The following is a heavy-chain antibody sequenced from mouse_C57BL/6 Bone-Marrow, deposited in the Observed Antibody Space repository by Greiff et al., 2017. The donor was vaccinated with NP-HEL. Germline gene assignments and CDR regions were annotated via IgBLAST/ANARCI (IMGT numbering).Heavy chain of an antibody. CDR2: IYPGDGDT. CDR3: ARREYYGSGDY. V-gene: IGHV1-82*01. J-gene: IGHJ2*01. Sequence: QVQLQQSGPELVKPGASVKISCKASGYAFSSSWMNWVKQRPGKGLEWIGRIYPGDGDTNYNGKFKGKATLTADKSSSTAYMQLSSLTSEDSAVYFCARREYYGSGDYWGQGTTLTVSS. D-gene: IGHD1-1*01. CDR1: GYAFSSSW.